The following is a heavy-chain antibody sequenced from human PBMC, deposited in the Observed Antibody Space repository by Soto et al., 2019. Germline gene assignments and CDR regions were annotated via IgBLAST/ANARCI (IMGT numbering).Heavy chain of an antibody. V-gene: IGHV3-23*01. D-gene: IGHD2-2*01. CDR2: ISGSGGST. CDR3: AKEDIVVVPAALHYYYYGMDV. J-gene: IGHJ6*02. CDR1: GFTFRSYA. Sequence: EVQLLESGGGLVQPGGSLRLSCAASGFTFRSYAMSWVRQAPGKGLEWVSAISGSGGSTYYADSVKGRFTISRDNSNNTLYLQMNSLRAEDTAVYYCAKEDIVVVPAALHYYYYGMDVCCQGTTVTVSS.